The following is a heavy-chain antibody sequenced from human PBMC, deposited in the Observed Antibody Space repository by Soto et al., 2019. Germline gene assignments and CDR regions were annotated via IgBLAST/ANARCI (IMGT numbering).Heavy chain of an antibody. J-gene: IGHJ4*02. V-gene: IGHV1-69*04. CDR1: GVTFGSSS. CDR2: IIPILGIA. Sequence: CEASGVTFGSSSRWWPCHDTRQGLEWMGRIIPILGIANYAQKFQGRVTITADKSTSTAYMELSSLRSEDTAVYYCARGLRGPIITMIVVVSFDYWGKGTLVTVSS. D-gene: IGHD3-22*01. CDR3: ARGLRGPIITMIVVVSFDY.